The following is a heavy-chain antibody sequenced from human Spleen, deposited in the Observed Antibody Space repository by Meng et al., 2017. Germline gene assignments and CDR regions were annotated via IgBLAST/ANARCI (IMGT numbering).Heavy chain of an antibody. CDR1: GFTFSSYS. CDR2: TSSSTT. D-gene: IGHD2-15*01. CDR3: ARGRVVVAATPSDY. Sequence: EHLVESGGGLVNPGWSLRLSCAASGFTFSSYSIHWVRQAPGKGLEWVSSTSSSTTYADSVGGRFTISRDNAENSVYLQMNSLRAEDTAVYYCARGRVVVAATPSDYWGQGTLVTVSS. J-gene: IGHJ4*02. V-gene: IGHV3-21*01.